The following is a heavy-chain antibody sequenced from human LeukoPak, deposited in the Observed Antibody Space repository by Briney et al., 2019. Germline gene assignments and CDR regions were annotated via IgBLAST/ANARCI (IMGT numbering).Heavy chain of an antibody. CDR3: ARMTSGSYGKRGFDP. D-gene: IGHD3-10*01. CDR2: IDWDDDK. J-gene: IGHJ5*02. CDR1: GFSLSTSGMC. Sequence: SGPTLVNPTQTLTLTCTFSGFSLSTSGMCVSWIRQPPGRALEWLARIDWDDDKYYSTSLKTRLTISKDTSKNQVVLTMTNMDPVDTATYYCARMTSGSYGKRGFDPWGQGTLVTVSS. V-gene: IGHV2-70*11.